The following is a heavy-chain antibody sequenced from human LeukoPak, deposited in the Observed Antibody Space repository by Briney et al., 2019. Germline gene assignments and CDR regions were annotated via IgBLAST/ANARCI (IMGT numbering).Heavy chain of an antibody. CDR2: IYYSGST. CDR3: ARDPGEGPFDY. V-gene: IGHV4-31*03. CDR1: GGSISSGGYY. J-gene: IGHJ4*02. Sequence: SETLSLTCTVSGGSISSGGYYWSWIRQHPGQGLEWIGYIYYSGSTYYNPSLKGRVTISVDTSKNQFSLKLSSVTAADTAVYYCARDPGEGPFDYWGQGTLVTVSS. D-gene: IGHD3-10*01.